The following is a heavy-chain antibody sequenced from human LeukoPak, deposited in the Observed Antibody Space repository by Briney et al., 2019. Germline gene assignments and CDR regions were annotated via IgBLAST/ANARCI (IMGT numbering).Heavy chain of an antibody. J-gene: IGHJ4*02. V-gene: IGHV3-33*01. D-gene: IGHD3-10*01. CDR3: VRGDLGDYYGSGSRIDY. CDR1: GFTFSSYG. CDR2: IWYDGSNK. Sequence: GRSLRLSCAASGFTFSSYGMHWVRQAPGKGLEWVAVIWYDGSNKYYADSVKGRFTISRDNSKNTLYLQMNSLRAEDTAVYYCVRGDLGDYYGSGSRIDYWGQGTLVTVSS.